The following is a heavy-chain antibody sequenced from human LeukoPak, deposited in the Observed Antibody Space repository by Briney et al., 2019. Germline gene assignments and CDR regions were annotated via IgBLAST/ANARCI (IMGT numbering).Heavy chain of an antibody. V-gene: IGHV3-74*01. D-gene: IGHD6-6*01. J-gene: IGHJ5*02. Sequence: GGSLRLSCAVSGFTFSSYWMHWVRQAPGKGLVWVSRIDRDGSRINYADSVKGRFTISRDNGKNTLFLQMNSLRAEDAAVYYCARGNRWQLVLTWGQGTLVTVSS. CDR1: GFTFSSYW. CDR2: IDRDGSRI. CDR3: ARGNRWQLVLT.